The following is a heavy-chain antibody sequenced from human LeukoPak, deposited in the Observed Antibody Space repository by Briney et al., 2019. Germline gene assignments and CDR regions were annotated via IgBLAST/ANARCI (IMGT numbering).Heavy chain of an antibody. CDR2: IKSKTDGGTT. J-gene: IGHJ4*02. CDR3: TTQSSGYYPLDY. V-gene: IGHV3-15*01. CDR1: GFTFSNAW. Sequence: GGSLRLSCAASGFTFSNAWMSWVRQAPGKGLEWVGRIKSKTDGGTTDYAAPVKGRFTISRDDSKNTLYLQMNSLKTEDTAVYYCTTQSSGYYPLDYWGQGTLVTVSS. D-gene: IGHD3-22*01.